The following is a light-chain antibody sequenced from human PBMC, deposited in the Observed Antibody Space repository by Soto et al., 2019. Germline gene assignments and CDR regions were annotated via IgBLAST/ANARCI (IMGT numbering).Light chain of an antibody. CDR3: CSYAGTPYV. CDR2: GVS. Sequence: QSVLTQPRSVSASPGQSVTISCTGTRCDVGGYNYVSWYQHHPGKAPKLMIYGVSARPSGVPDRFSGSKSGNTASLTISGLQAEDEADYYCCSYAGTPYVFGTGTKVTVL. V-gene: IGLV2-11*01. CDR1: RCDVGGYNY. J-gene: IGLJ1*01.